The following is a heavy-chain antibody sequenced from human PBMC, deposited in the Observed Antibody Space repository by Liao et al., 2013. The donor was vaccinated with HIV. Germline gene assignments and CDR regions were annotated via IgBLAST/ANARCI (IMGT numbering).Heavy chain of an antibody. CDR3: ARAGLEDYAHAFDF. Sequence: QVQLKQWGGGLLKASETLSLTCAVYGGSFSGNHWSWIRQAPGKGLEWIAEINHSGSTNYNPSLKSRVTISVDRSKNQFSLKLRSVTAADTAVYYCARAGLEDYAHAFDFWGQGTMVTVSS. D-gene: IGHD4-17*01. CDR2: INHSGST. CDR1: GGSFSGNH. J-gene: IGHJ3*01. V-gene: IGHV4-34*01.